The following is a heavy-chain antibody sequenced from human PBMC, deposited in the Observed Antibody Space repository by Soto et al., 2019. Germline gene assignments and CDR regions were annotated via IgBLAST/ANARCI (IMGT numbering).Heavy chain of an antibody. V-gene: IGHV4-4*07. J-gene: IGHJ4*02. D-gene: IGHD2-21*02. CDR2: IYSSGTT. CDR1: GGSVSGYY. CDR3: ARGPYCGSDCYFDF. Sequence: SETLSLTCTVSGGSVSGYYWSWIRQPAGRGLEWIGRIYSSGTTNYNPSLKSRVTMSVDTSENQFSLKLSSVTATDTAVYYCARGPYCGSDCYFDFWGQGTLVTVSS.